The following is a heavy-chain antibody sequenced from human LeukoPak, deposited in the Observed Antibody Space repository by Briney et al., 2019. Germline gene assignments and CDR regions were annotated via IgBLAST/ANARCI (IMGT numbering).Heavy chain of an antibody. J-gene: IGHJ3*02. CDR1: GRSISSGDYY. CDR3: ARGSDCSSTSCLTDAFDI. CDR2: IYYSGST. D-gene: IGHD2-2*01. Sequence: SETLSLTCTVSGRSISSGDYYWSWIRQPPGKGLEWIGYIYYSGSTYYNPSLKSRVTISVDTSKNQFSLKLSSVTAADTAVYYCARGSDCSSTSCLTDAFDIWGQGTMVTVSS. V-gene: IGHV4-30-4*01.